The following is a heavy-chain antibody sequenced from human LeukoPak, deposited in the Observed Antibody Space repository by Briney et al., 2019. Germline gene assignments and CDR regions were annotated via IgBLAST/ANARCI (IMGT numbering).Heavy chain of an antibody. D-gene: IGHD2-2*01. J-gene: IGHJ4*02. V-gene: IGHV4-34*01. Sequence: SETLSLTCAVYGGSFSGYYWSWIRQPPGKGLEWIGEINHSGSTNYNPSLRSRVTISVDTSKNQFSLKLSSVTAADTAVYYCARWSVSSCTQLDYFDYWGQGTLVTVSS. CDR1: GGSFSGYY. CDR3: ARWSVSSCTQLDYFDY. CDR2: INHSGST.